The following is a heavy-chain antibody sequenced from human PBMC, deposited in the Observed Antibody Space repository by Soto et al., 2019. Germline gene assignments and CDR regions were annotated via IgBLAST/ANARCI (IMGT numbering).Heavy chain of an antibody. Sequence: GGSLRLSCAASGFPFSSFAMSWVRQAPGKGLEWVSAISGSGGTTYYADSVKGRFTISRDYSKSTLFLQMNSLRAEDTAVYYCAKERLDSSDWSPYFDYWGQGTLVTVSS. CDR3: AKERLDSSDWSPYFDY. J-gene: IGHJ4*02. D-gene: IGHD6-19*01. CDR2: ISGSGGTT. V-gene: IGHV3-23*01. CDR1: GFPFSSFA.